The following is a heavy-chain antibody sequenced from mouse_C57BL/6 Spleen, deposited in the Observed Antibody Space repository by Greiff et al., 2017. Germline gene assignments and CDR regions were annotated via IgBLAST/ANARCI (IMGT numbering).Heavy chain of an antibody. CDR3: ARSPEAIDD. CDR2: IRNKANGYTT. J-gene: IGHJ4*01. CDR1: GFTFTDYY. V-gene: IGHV7-3*01. Sequence: EVKLMESGGGLVQPGGSLSLSCAASGFTFTDYYMTWVRQPPGKALEWLGFIRNKANGYTTEYSASVKGRFTISRDNSQSILYLQMNALRAEDSATYYCARSPEAIDDWGKGTSVTVAS.